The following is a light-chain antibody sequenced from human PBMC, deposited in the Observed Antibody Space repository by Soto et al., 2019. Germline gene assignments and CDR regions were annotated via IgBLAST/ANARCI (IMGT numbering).Light chain of an antibody. J-gene: IGLJ3*02. Sequence: QSVLTQPPSASGSPGQSVTISCTGTSSDVGGYNYVSWYQQHPGKAPKLIISEVSKRPSGLSHRFSGSKSANTASLTISGLQTEDEADYYCCPYAGGNTFAFGGGTKLTVL. V-gene: IGLV2-8*01. CDR2: EVS. CDR1: SSDVGGYNY. CDR3: CPYAGGNTFA.